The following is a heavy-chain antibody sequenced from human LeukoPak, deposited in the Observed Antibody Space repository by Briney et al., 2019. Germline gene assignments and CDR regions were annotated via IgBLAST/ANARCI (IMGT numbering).Heavy chain of an antibody. D-gene: IGHD1-26*01. CDR1: GYSFSSYG. J-gene: IGHJ4*02. CDR2: ISAYNGNT. V-gene: IGHV1-18*01. Sequence: GAPVTVSCKASGYSFSSYGISWVRQAPGQGLEWMGWISAYNGNTKYAQKLQGRVTMTTDTSTSTAYMELMSLRSDDTAVFYCARGGIVGATRPTYFDYWGQGTLVTVSS. CDR3: ARGGIVGATRPTYFDY.